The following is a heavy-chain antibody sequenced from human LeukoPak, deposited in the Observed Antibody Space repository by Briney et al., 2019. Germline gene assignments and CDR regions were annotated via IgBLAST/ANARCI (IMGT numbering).Heavy chain of an antibody. V-gene: IGHV1-18*01. CDR1: GGTFSSYA. CDR3: ARDEVDSSGWPLDY. D-gene: IGHD6-25*01. J-gene: IGHJ4*02. CDR2: ISAYNGNT. Sequence: ASVTVSFTASGGTFSSYAISWVRQAPGQGLEWMGWISAYNGNTNYAQKLQGRVTMTTDTSTSTAYMELRSLRSDDTAVYCCARDEVDSSGWPLDYWGQGTLVTVSS.